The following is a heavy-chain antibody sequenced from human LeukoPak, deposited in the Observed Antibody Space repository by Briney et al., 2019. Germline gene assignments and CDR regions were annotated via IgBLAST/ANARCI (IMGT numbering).Heavy chain of an antibody. Sequence: ASVKVSCKVSGYTLTELSMHWVRQAPGKGLEWMGGFDPEDGETIYARKFQGRVTMTEDTSTDTAYMELSSLRSEDTAVYYCATAMRYFDWLPTYWGQGTLVTVSS. J-gene: IGHJ4*02. CDR3: ATAMRYFDWLPTY. CDR1: GYTLTELS. V-gene: IGHV1-24*01. CDR2: FDPEDGET. D-gene: IGHD3-9*01.